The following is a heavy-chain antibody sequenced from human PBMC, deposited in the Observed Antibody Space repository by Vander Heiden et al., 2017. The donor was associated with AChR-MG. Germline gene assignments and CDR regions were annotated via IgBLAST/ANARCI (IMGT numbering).Heavy chain of an antibody. CDR1: GFTFADYA. CDR2: ISWNSGNI. J-gene: IGHJ4*02. CDR3: AKDYSSGWTVLDY. Sequence: EVQVLESGGGSVQPGRSPSRSCAASGFTFADYAMHRVRPAPGKGLELVSGISWNSGNIGYADSVKGRFTISRDSAKNSLYLQMNSLRAEDTAFYYCAKDYSSGWTVLDYWGQGTLVTVSS. D-gene: IGHD6-19*01. V-gene: IGHV3-9*01.